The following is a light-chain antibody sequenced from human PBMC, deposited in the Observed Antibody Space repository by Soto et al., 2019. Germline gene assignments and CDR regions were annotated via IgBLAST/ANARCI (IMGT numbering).Light chain of an antibody. CDR1: QDITNY. CDR3: QQYDTFPHT. CDR2: DVS. J-gene: IGKJ2*01. V-gene: IGKV1-33*01. Sequence: DIQMTQSPSSLSASVGDRVTITCQASQDITNYLNWYQQKPGKAPKLLIYDVSNLEIGVPSRFSGSGSGTDFTFTISSLQPEDIARYYCQQYDTFPHTFGQGTKLEIK.